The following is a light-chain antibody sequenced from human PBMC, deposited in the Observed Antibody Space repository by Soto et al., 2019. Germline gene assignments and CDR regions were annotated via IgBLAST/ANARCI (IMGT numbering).Light chain of an antibody. J-gene: IGLJ3*02. CDR3: QVWDSSSDHWV. CDR2: DDR. Sequence: SYELTQPPSVSVAPGQTARITCGGNNIETKSVHWYQQRPGQAPVLVVYDDRDRPSGIPERFSGSNSGNPATLTITRVEAGDEADYYCQVWDSSSDHWVFGGGTKLTLL. CDR1: NIETKS. V-gene: IGLV3-21*02.